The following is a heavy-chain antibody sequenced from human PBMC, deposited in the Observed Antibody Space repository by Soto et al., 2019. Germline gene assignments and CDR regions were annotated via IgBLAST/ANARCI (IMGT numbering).Heavy chain of an antibody. CDR1: GGSISSSS. J-gene: IGHJ4*02. D-gene: IGHD3-10*01. Sequence: ETLSLTSTVSGGSISSSSYYWGWIRQPPGKGLEWVSSITSSNTYIHYGDSVKGRFAISRDNAKNSLYLQMNSLRAEDTAVYYCARDTNFFASGSGVDYWGQGTLVTVSS. CDR2: ITSSNTYI. V-gene: IGHV3-21*06. CDR3: ARDTNFFASGSGVDY.